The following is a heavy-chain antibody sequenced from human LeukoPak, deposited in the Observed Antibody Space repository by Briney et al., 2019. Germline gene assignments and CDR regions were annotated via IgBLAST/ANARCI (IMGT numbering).Heavy chain of an antibody. J-gene: IGHJ4*02. D-gene: IGHD5-12*01. CDR1: GVTFSSYS. CDR2: ISSDGNDK. Sequence: GGSLRLSCAASGVTFSSYSMNWVRQAPGKGLEWVALISSDGNDKLYGDSVKGRFTISRDDSKSTLYLQMNSLRAEDTAVYYCTTKVIRGNSGDDYDDWGQGTLVTVSS. CDR3: TTKVIRGNSGDDYDD. V-gene: IGHV3-30*03.